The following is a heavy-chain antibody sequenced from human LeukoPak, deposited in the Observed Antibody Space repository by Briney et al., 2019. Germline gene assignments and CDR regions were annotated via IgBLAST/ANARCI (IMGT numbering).Heavy chain of an antibody. CDR2: INHSGST. CDR1: GGSFSGYY. V-gene: IGHV4-34*01. CDR3: ARALVVVVAAGFDP. J-gene: IGHJ5*02. Sequence: SGTLSLTCAVYGGSFSGYYWSWIRQPPGKGLEWIGEINHSGSTNYNPSLKSRVTISVDTSKNQFSLKLSSVTAADTAVYYCARALVVVVAAGFDPWGQGTLVTVSS. D-gene: IGHD2-15*01.